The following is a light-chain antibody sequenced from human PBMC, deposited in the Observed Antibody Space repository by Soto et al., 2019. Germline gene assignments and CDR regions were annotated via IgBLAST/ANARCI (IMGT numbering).Light chain of an antibody. CDR3: QQYGSSRWT. Sequence: ELVLTQSPGTLSLSAGESATLSCRGSQSVTSNYLAWYQQKPGQAPRLLIFGESIRDTGIPDRFSGSGSVTDFNLTISRLEPEDFAVYYCQQYGSSRWTFGQGTKVDIK. CDR1: QSVTSNY. J-gene: IGKJ1*01. V-gene: IGKV3-20*01. CDR2: GES.